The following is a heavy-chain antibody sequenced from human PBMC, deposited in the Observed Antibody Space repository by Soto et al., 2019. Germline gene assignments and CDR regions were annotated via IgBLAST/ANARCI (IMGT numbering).Heavy chain of an antibody. CDR3: ARRISIAGYAMEF. J-gene: IGHJ6*02. V-gene: IGHV5-51*01. CDR1: SYKFVTYW. D-gene: IGHD6-13*01. Sequence: SLKLSFKASSYKFVTYWIAWVLQLPGKGPEWMGIIYPGDSDTRYSPSCQGQVTISADKSISTAYLQWSSLKASDTAIYYCARRISIAGYAMEFWGQGTTVTVS. CDR2: IYPGDSDT.